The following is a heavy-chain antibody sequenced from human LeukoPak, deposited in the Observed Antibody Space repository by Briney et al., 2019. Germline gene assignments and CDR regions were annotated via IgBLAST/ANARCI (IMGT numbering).Heavy chain of an antibody. CDR1: GGSITGYY. V-gene: IGHV4-59*13. J-gene: IGHJ6*02. Sequence: SETLSLTCTVSGGSITGYYWTWIRQPPQKGLEWIGYMFYNGNTNYNPSLKSRATISVDTSQNQISLRLASVTAADTGTYHCARLTREDGVDVWGQGTTVTVSS. CDR2: MFYNGNT. CDR3: ARLTREDGVDV.